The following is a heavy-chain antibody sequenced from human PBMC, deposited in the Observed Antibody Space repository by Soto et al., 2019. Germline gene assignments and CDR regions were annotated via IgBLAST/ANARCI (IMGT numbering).Heavy chain of an antibody. Sequence: QINLIESGPTLVNPTQTLTLTCTFSGFSLSTSGAAVGWVRQPPGRALEWLALIYWDGDKRYNASLGNRLTITKEPSINQVVLTLTNVDPADTATYYCAHRATMTIFGLIIDNGIWFDPWGQGTRVIVSS. CDR1: GFSLSTSGAA. V-gene: IGHV2-5*02. D-gene: IGHD3-3*01. J-gene: IGHJ5*02. CDR2: IYWDGDK. CDR3: AHRATMTIFGLIIDNGIWFDP.